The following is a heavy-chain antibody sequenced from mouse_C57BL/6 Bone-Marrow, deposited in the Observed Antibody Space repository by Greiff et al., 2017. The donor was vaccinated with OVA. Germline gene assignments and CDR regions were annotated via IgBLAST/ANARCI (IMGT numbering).Heavy chain of an antibody. J-gene: IGHJ3*01. Sequence: QVQLQQSGAELVRPGTSVKVSCKASGYAFTNYLIEWVKQRPGQGLEWIGVINPGSGGTYYNEKFKGKATLTADKSSSTAYMQLSSLTSEDAAVYFCARWDYCSSLAYWGQGTLVTVSA. CDR2: INPGSGGT. V-gene: IGHV1-54*01. CDR1: GYAFTNYL. D-gene: IGHD1-1*01. CDR3: ARWDYCSSLAY.